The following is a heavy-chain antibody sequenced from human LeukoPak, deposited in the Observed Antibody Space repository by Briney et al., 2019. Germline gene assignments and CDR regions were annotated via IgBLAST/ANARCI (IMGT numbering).Heavy chain of an antibody. J-gene: IGHJ6*04. CDR2: ISAYNGNT. Sequence: ASVKVSFQASGYTLTRYGPSWVRPAPGKGLEWMGWISAYNGNTNYAQKLQGRVTMTTDTSTSTAYMELRSLRSDDTAVYYCARVSTVTLLDVWGKGTTVTVSS. CDR1: GYTLTRYG. CDR3: ARVSTVTLLDV. D-gene: IGHD4-17*01. V-gene: IGHV1-18*01.